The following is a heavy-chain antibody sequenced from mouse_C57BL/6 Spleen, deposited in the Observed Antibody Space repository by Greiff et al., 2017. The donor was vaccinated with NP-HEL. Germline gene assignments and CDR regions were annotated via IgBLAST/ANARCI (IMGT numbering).Heavy chain of an antibody. D-gene: IGHD2-2*01. J-gene: IGHJ2*01. CDR1: GFNIKDDY. Sequence: VQLQQSGAELVRPGASVKLSCTASGFNIKDDYMHWVKQRPEQGLEWIGWIDPENGDTEYASKFQGKATITADTSSNTAYLQLSSLTSDDTAVYYCTTDGYDGDYWGQGTTLTVSS. V-gene: IGHV14-4*01. CDR2: IDPENGDT. CDR3: TTDGYDGDY.